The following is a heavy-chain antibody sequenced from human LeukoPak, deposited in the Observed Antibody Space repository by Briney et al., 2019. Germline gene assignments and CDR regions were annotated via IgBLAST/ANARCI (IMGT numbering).Heavy chain of an antibody. J-gene: IGHJ6*02. D-gene: IGHD2-15*01. CDR1: GGTFSSYA. CDR2: IIPMFGTV. V-gene: IGHV1-69*13. Sequence: SVKVSCKASGGTFSSYAITWVRQAPGRGLEWMGGIIPMFGTVKYAQNFQGRVTINADESTTTAYMEMSSLRSEDTAVYYCARMIDPARWYYAMDVWGQGTTVTVSS. CDR3: ARMIDPARWYYAMDV.